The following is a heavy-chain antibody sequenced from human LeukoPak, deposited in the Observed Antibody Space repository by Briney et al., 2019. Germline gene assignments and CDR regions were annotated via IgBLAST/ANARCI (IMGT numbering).Heavy chain of an antibody. CDR3: ARAFPVKAYYYYYMDV. CDR1: GYTFTSYD. V-gene: IGHV1-2*02. CDR2: INPNSGGT. J-gene: IGHJ6*03. Sequence: ASVKVSCKASGYTFTSYDINWVRQATGQGLEWMGWINPNSGGTNYAQKFQGRVTMTRDTSISTAYMELSRLRSDDTAVYYCARAFPVKAYYYYYMDVWGKGTTVTVSS. D-gene: IGHD3-16*02.